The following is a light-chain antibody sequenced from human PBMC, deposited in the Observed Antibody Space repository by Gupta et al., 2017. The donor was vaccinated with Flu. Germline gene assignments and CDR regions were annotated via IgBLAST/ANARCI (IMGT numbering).Light chain of an antibody. J-gene: IGLJ2*01. CDR1: KLRDKY. Sequence: CPGEKLRDKYACCYQQNPVRSPVLFIYQDSNLPSCIPERFSGSNSGNTATLTISRTQAMDEADYYCQAWDSSTGVFGGGTKLTVL. CDR2: QDS. CDR3: QAWDSSTGV. V-gene: IGLV3-1*01.